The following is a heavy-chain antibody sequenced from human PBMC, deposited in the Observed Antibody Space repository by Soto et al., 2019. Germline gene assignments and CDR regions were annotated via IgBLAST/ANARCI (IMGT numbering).Heavy chain of an antibody. D-gene: IGHD3-16*01. Sequence: EVQLVDSGGDLVQPGESLRLSCAASGFPFSSYWMSWVRQAPGKGLEWVANIKPDGSEEYYVDSVKGRFTISRDNAKTSLYLQMNSLRAGDTAVYYCAKEGGATRRGIFDYWGQGTLVTVSS. V-gene: IGHV3-7*01. J-gene: IGHJ4*02. CDR1: GFPFSSYW. CDR3: AKEGGATRRGIFDY. CDR2: IKPDGSEE.